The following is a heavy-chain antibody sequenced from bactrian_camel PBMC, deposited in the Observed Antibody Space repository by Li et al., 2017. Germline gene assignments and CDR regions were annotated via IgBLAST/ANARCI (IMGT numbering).Heavy chain of an antibody. V-gene: IGHV3-3*01. CDR2: IEGNGRTS. CDR3: AAGDSSVYPLPLISSRYKY. CDR1: TYSHRPYC. Sequence: HVQLVESGGGAVMAGGSLRLSCEATTYSHRPYCMGWFRQAPGKAREGVASIEGNGRTSYAASVKGRFTISADKAKNIMYLQMNSLKPEDTAMYYCAAGDSSVYPLPLISSRYKYWGQGTQVTVS. D-gene: IGHD6*01. J-gene: IGHJ4*01.